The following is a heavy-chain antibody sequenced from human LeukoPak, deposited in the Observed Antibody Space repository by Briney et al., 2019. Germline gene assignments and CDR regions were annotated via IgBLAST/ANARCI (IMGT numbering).Heavy chain of an antibody. CDR1: GGSFSGYY. CDR3: ARAPGAALD. CDR2: INHRGST. J-gene: IGHJ4*02. V-gene: IGHV4-34*01. Sequence: SETLSLTCAVSGGSFSGYYWSWIRQPPGKGLEWIGEINHRGSTNYNPSLKSRVTVSLDTSKNQFSLNLSSVTAADTAVYYCARAPGAALDWGQGTLVTVSS. D-gene: IGHD2-15*01.